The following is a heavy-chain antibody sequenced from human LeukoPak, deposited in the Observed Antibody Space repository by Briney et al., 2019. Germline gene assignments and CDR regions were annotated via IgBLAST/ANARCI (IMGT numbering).Heavy chain of an antibody. V-gene: IGHV1-2*02. Sequence: GASVTVSCKASGYTFTGYYMHWVRQAPGQGLEWMGWINPNSGGTNYAQKFQGRVTMTRDTSISTAYMELSRLRSDDTAVYYCARVAGDSDFWSGYPSVVDAFDIWGQGTMVTVSS. CDR3: ARVAGDSDFWSGYPSVVDAFDI. CDR1: GYTFTGYY. CDR2: INPNSGGT. D-gene: IGHD3-3*01. J-gene: IGHJ3*02.